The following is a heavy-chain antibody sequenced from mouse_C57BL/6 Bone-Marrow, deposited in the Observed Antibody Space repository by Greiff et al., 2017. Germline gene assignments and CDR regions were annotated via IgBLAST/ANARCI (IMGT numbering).Heavy chain of an antibody. Sequence: QVHVKQSGAELVRPGTSVKVSCKASGYAFTNYLIEWVKQRPGQGLEWIGVINPGSGGTNYNEKFKGKATLTADKSSSTAYMQLSSLTSEDSAVYFCARRRKGWDYFDYWGQGTTLTVSS. J-gene: IGHJ2*01. CDR2: INPGSGGT. V-gene: IGHV1-54*01. CDR3: ARRRKGWDYFDY. D-gene: IGHD3-3*01. CDR1: GYAFTNYL.